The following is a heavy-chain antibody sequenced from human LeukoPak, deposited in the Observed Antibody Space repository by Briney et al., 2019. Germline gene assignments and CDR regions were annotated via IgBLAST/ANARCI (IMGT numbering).Heavy chain of an antibody. CDR3: ARAPYTSGWYRGDNDY. J-gene: IGHJ4*02. Sequence: PGGSLRLSCAASGFTFSSYSMNWVRQAPGKGLEWVSYISGSSGTRYYADSVKGRFTISRDNAKNSLYLQMNSLRAEDTAVYYCARAPYTSGWYRGDNDYWGQGTLATVSS. V-gene: IGHV3-48*01. D-gene: IGHD6-19*01. CDR2: ISGSSGTR. CDR1: GFTFSSYS.